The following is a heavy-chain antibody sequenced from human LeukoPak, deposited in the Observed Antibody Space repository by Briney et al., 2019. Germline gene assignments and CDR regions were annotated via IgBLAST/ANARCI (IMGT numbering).Heavy chain of an antibody. CDR1: GYSISSGYY. CDR3: ARDLVKLNSSWRTFDY. V-gene: IGHV4-38-2*02. Sequence: SETLSLTCTVSGYSISSGYYWGWIRQPPGKGLEWIGSIYHSGSTYYNPSLKSRVTISVDTSKNQFSLKLSSVTAADTAVYYCARDLVKLNSSWRTFDYWGQGTLVTVSS. J-gene: IGHJ4*02. D-gene: IGHD6-13*01. CDR2: IYHSGST.